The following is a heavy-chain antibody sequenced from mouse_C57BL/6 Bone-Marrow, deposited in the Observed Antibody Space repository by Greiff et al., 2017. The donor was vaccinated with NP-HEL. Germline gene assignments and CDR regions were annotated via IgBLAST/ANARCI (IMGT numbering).Heavy chain of an antibody. Sequence: EVNLVESGGGLVQSGRSLRLSCATSGFTFSDFYMEWVRQAPGKGLEWIAASRNKANDYTTEYSASVKGRFIVSRDTSQSILYLQMNALRAEDTAIYYCARYLGRGYFDVWGTGTTVTVSS. D-gene: IGHD4-1*01. J-gene: IGHJ1*03. CDR1: GFTFSDFY. CDR3: ARYLGRGYFDV. V-gene: IGHV7-1*01. CDR2: SRNKANDYTT.